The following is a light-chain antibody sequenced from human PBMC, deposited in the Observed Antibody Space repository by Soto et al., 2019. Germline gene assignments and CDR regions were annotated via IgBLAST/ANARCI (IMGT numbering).Light chain of an antibody. J-gene: IGKJ4*02. CDR3: QQRSNWPG. CDR1: QSVSSY. Sequence: EIVLTQSPATLSLSPGERATLSCRASQSVSSYLAWYQQKPGQAPRLLIYDATNRATAIPARFSGSGSGTDFPLTISGLEPEDFAVYYCQQRSNWPGFGGGTKVEIK. CDR2: DAT. V-gene: IGKV3-11*01.